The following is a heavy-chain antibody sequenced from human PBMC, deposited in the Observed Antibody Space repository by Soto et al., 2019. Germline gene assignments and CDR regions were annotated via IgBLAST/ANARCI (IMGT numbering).Heavy chain of an antibody. CDR2: IYPGDSDT. Sequence: PGESLKISCKGSGYSFTSYWIGWVRQMPGKGLEWMGIIYPGDSDTRYSPSFQGQVTISADKSISTAYLQWSSLKASDTAMYYCALRHSYYYDSSGYYQEGYWGQGTLVTVSS. D-gene: IGHD3-22*01. J-gene: IGHJ4*02. CDR3: ALRHSYYYDSSGYYQEGY. V-gene: IGHV5-51*01. CDR1: GYSFTSYW.